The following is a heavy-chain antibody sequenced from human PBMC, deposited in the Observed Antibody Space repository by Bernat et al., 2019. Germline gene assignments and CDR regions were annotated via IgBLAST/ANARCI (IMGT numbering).Heavy chain of an antibody. J-gene: IGHJ4*02. CDR2: IRSKANSYAT. V-gene: IGHV3-73*02. D-gene: IGHD3-10*01. CDR1: GFTFSGSA. CDR3: TDITMAGY. Sequence: EVQLVESGGGLVQPGGSLKLSCAASGFTFSGSAMHWVRQASGKGLEWVGRIRSKANSYATAYAASVKGRFTISRDDSKNTAYLQMNSLKTEDTVVYYCTDITMAGYWGQGTLVTVSS.